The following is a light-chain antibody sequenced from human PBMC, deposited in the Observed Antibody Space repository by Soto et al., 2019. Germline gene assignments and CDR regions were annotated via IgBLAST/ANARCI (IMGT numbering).Light chain of an antibody. V-gene: IGKV3-11*01. CDR1: QSVSSD. CDR3: QQRSNWFLT. CDR2: DTS. J-gene: IGKJ4*01. Sequence: EIVLTQSPATLSLSPGERATLSCRASQSVSSDLAWFQHKPGRAPRLLIYDTSNRAYGIPARFSASGSGTDFTLTISTLEPEDSAVYYCQQRSNWFLTFGGGTKVDIK.